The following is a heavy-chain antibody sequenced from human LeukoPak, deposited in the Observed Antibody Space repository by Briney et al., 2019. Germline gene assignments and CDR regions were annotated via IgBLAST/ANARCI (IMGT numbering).Heavy chain of an antibody. Sequence: GRSLRLSCAASGFTFSSYAMHWVRHAPGKGLEWVAVISYDGSNKYYADSVKGRFTISRDNSKNTLYLQMNSLRAEDTAVYYCARCYSSSWSRFDYWGQGTLVTVSS. J-gene: IGHJ4*02. V-gene: IGHV3-30-3*01. CDR3: ARCYSSSWSRFDY. CDR2: ISYDGSNK. D-gene: IGHD6-13*01. CDR1: GFTFSSYA.